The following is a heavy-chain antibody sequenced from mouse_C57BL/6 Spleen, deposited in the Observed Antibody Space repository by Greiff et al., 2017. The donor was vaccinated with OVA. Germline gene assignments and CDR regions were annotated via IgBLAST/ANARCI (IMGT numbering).Heavy chain of an antibody. D-gene: IGHD2-5*01. J-gene: IGHJ4*01. CDR3: SRGLYSNYPYYAMDY. CDR1: GFNIKNTY. Sequence: EVQGVESVAELVRPGASVKLSCTASGFNIKNTYMHWVKQRPEQGLEWIGRIDPANGNTKYAPKFQGKATITADTSSNTAYLQLSSLTSEDTAIYYCSRGLYSNYPYYAMDYWGQGTSVTVSS. V-gene: IGHV14-3*01. CDR2: IDPANGNT.